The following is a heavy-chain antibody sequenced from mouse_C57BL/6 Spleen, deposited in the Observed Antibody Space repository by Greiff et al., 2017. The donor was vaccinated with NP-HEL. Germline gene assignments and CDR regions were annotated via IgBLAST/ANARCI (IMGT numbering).Heavy chain of an antibody. CDR2: IWRGGST. D-gene: IGHD1-1*01. CDR1: GFSLTSYG. Sequence: QVHVKQSGPGLVQPSQSLSITCTVSGFSLTSYGVHWVRQSPGKGLEWLGVIWRGGSTDYNAAFMSRLSITKDNSKSQVFFKMNRLQADDTAIYYCAKTSTVEGYWYFDVWGTGTTVTVSS. J-gene: IGHJ1*03. CDR3: AKTSTVEGYWYFDV. V-gene: IGHV2-5*01.